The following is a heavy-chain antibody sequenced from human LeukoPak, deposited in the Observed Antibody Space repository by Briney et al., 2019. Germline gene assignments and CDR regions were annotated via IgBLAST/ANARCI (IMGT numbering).Heavy chain of an antibody. J-gene: IGHJ4*02. V-gene: IGHV5-51*01. CDR3: ARVPITSGWYGGSFDY. CDR2: IYPDDSDT. Sequence: KRGESLKISCKGSGYSFTSYWIGWVRQMPGKGLEWMGIIYPDDSDTRYSPSFEGQITISADKSISTAYLQWSSLKASDTAMYYCARVPITSGWYGGSFDYWGQGTLVTVSS. D-gene: IGHD6-19*01. CDR1: GYSFTSYW.